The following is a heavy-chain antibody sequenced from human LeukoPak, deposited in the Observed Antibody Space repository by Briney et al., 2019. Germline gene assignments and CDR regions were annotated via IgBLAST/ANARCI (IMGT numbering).Heavy chain of an antibody. CDR1: GYTFTSYG. J-gene: IGHJ6*02. V-gene: IGHV1-18*01. Sequence: ASVKVSCKASGYTFTSYGISWVRQAPGQGLEWMGWISAYNGNTNYAQKLQGRVTMTTDTSTSTAYMELRSLRSDDTAVYYCVSPSLLWFGDDYYYYGMDVWGQGTTVTVSS. CDR2: ISAYNGNT. D-gene: IGHD3-10*01. CDR3: VSPSLLWFGDDYYYYGMDV.